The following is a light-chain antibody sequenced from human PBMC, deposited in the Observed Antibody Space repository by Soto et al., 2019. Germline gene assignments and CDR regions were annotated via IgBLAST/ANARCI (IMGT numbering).Light chain of an antibody. CDR3: HQYGSSPYT. V-gene: IGKV3-20*01. CDR2: GAS. CDR1: QSVSSSF. J-gene: IGKJ2*01. Sequence: EIVLTQSPGTLSLSPGERATLSCRASQSVSSSFLAWYQQKPGQAPRLLIYGASSRATGIPDRFSGSGSGTDFTLTIIRLELEDFAVYYCHQYGSSPYTFGQGTKLEIK.